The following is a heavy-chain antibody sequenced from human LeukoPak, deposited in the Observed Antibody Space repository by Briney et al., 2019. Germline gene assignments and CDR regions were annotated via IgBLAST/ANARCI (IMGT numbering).Heavy chain of an antibody. CDR1: GGSISSYY. V-gene: IGHV4-59*01. CDR3: ARVIMVRGVMGYFDY. Sequence: SETLSLTCTVSGGSISSYYWSWIRQPPGKGLEWIGYIYYSGSTNYNPSLKSRVTISVDTSKNQFSLKLSSVTAADTAVYYCARVIMVRGVMGYFDYWGQGTLVTVSS. D-gene: IGHD3-10*01. J-gene: IGHJ4*02. CDR2: IYYSGST.